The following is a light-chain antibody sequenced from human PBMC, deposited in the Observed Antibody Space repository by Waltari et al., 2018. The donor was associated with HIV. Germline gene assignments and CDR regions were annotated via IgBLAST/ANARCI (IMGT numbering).Light chain of an antibody. CDR3: QSYDSTLSGSDWV. CDR2: GNN. V-gene: IGLV1-40*01. CDR1: SSNIGTGYD. Sequence: QSVLTQPPSVSGAPGQRVTISCTGSSSNIGTGYDVHWYQQLPGTAPKLLIYGNNNRASGVPDRFSGSKSDTSASLAITGLQSEDEADYYCQSYDSTLSGSDWVFGGGTKLTVL. J-gene: IGLJ3*02.